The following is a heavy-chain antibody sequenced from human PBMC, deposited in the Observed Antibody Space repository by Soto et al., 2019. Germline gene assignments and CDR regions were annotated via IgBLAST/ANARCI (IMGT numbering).Heavy chain of an antibody. J-gene: IGHJ6*02. CDR2: IIPIFGTA. CDR1: GGTFSSYA. Sequence: ASVKVSCKASGGTFSSYAISWVRQAPGQGLEWMGGIIPIFGTANYAQKFQGRVTITADESTSTAYMELSSLRSEDTAVYYCARGRYYDILTIGAGMDVWGQGTTVTVSS. CDR3: ARGRYYDILTIGAGMDV. V-gene: IGHV1-69*13. D-gene: IGHD3-9*01.